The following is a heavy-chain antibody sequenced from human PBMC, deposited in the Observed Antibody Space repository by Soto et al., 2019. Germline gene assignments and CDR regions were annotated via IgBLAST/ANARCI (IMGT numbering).Heavy chain of an antibody. CDR3: ARRVLGHWFDP. V-gene: IGHV4-59*08. CDR1: GDSIDNYY. CDR2: IYSTGST. D-gene: IGHD3-10*01. J-gene: IGHJ5*02. Sequence: SETLSLTCTVSGDSIDNYYWSWIRQPPGKGLEWIGYIYSTGSTSYNPSLKSRVTISVDTSKNQFSLNLSSVTAADTAVYYCARRVLGHWFDPWGQGTLVTVSS.